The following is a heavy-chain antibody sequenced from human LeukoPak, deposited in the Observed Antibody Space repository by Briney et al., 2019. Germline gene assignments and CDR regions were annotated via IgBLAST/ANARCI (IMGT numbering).Heavy chain of an antibody. Sequence: SETLSLTCTVSGGSISSSSYYWGWIRQPPGKGLEWIGSIYYSGSTYYNPSLKSRVTISVDTSKNQFSLKLSSVTAADTAVYYCARDPKLHSSGSYSNWFDPWGQGTLGTVSS. D-gene: IGHD3-22*01. J-gene: IGHJ5*02. CDR1: GGSISSSSYY. CDR3: ARDPKLHSSGSYSNWFDP. CDR2: IYYSGST. V-gene: IGHV4-39*07.